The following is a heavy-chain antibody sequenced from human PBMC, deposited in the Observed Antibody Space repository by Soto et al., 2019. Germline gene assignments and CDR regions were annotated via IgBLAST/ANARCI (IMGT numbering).Heavy chain of an antibody. D-gene: IGHD3-22*01. V-gene: IGHV3-73*01. J-gene: IGHJ4*02. CDR3: TRLGPYYYDSSGYYSFDH. Sequence: GGSLRLSCAASGFTFSGSAMHWVRQASGKGLEWVGRIRSRPNSYATEYAASVKGRFTISRDDSKNTTYPQMNSLKTEDTAVYYCTRLGPYYYDSSGYYSFDHWGQGTLVTVS. CDR2: IRSRPNSYAT. CDR1: GFTFSGSA.